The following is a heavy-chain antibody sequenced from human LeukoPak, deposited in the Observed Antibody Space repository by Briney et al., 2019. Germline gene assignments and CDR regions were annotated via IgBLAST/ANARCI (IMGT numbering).Heavy chain of an antibody. D-gene: IGHD1-1*01. CDR2: ISYDGSNK. V-gene: IGHV3-30*04. J-gene: IGHJ4*02. CDR1: GFTFSSYA. Sequence: GGSLRLSCAASGFTFSSYAMHWVRQAPGKGLEWVAVISYDGSNKYYADSVKGRFTISRDNSKNTLYLQMNSLRAEDTAVYYCATELGPRRGFRWGQGTLVTVSS. CDR3: ATELGPRRGFR.